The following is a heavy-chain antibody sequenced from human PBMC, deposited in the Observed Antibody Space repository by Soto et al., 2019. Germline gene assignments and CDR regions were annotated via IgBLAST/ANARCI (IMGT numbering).Heavy chain of an antibody. J-gene: IGHJ6*02. CDR1: GYTFSNYG. CDR3: ARDPGFGFGYSYAFAMDV. CDR2: ISGYNGNT. D-gene: IGHD5-18*01. V-gene: IGHV1-18*01. Sequence: QVQLVQSGAEVKKPGASVKVSCKASGYTFSNYGISWVRQGPGQGLEWMGWISGYNGNTHYEEKVQDRIKITTDTSTSTTSLELSSLRSDDTAVYFCARDPGFGFGYSYAFAMDVWGQGTTVTVSS.